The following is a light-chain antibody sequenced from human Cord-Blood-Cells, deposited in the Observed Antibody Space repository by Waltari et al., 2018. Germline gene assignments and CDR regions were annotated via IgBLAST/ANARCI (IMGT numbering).Light chain of an antibody. CDR3: SSYTSSSTWV. J-gene: IGLJ3*02. CDR1: SSHVGGYNY. Sequence: QSALTQPASVSGSPGQSITISCTGTSSHVGGYNYVSWYQQHPGNAPKLMIYEVSNRPSGVSNRFSGSKSGNTASLTISGLQAEDEADYYCSSYTSSSTWVFGGGTKLTVL. CDR2: EVS. V-gene: IGLV2-14*01.